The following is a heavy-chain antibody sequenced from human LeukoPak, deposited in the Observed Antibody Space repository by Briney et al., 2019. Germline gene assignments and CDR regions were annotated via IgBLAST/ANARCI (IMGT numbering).Heavy chain of an antibody. CDR2: ILYDGSNK. CDR3: ARTYYDYWSGPYAFDI. Sequence: GGSLTLSCAVSVVTFSSYSTHCGRDSPGKGLEWVTFILYDGSNKYYADSVKGRFTISRDNSENTLFLQMNNLRADDTAVYYCARTYYDYWSGPYAFDIWGQGTMVTVSS. J-gene: IGHJ3*02. CDR1: VVTFSSYS. V-gene: IGHV3-30*02. D-gene: IGHD3-3*01.